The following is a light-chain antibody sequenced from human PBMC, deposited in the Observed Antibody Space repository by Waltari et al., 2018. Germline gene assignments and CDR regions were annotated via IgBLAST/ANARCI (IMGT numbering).Light chain of an antibody. V-gene: IGKV3-20*01. CDR2: GAS. J-gene: IGKJ1*01. CDR3: QHYVRLPVT. CDR1: QSVGRS. Sequence: EIVLTQSPGTLSLSPGARATLACWASQSVGRSLAWYQQKRCQAPRLLIYGASTRATGVPDRFSGSGSGTDFSLTISRLEPEDFAVYYCQHYVRLPVTFGQGTKVEI.